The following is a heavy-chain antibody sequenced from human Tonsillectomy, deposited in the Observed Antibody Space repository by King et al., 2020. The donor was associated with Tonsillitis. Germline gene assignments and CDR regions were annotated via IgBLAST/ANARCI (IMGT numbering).Heavy chain of an antibody. D-gene: IGHD7-27*01. V-gene: IGHV3-23*04. CDR3: ARGELGLALFDY. CDR2: ISGSGSSA. CDR1: GFTFSTYA. J-gene: IGHJ4*02. Sequence: VQLVESGGGLVQPGGSLRLSCAASGFTFSTYAMSWVRQAPGKGLEWVSTISGSGSSAFYADSVKGRFTIFRDNSKSTLFLQMNSLGADDTGVYFCARGELGLALFDYWGQGTLVTVSS.